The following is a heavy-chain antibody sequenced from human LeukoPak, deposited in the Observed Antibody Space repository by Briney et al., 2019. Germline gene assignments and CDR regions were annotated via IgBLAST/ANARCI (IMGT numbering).Heavy chain of an antibody. CDR2: IWYDGSNK. CDR1: GFTFSSYG. D-gene: IGHD6-19*01. Sequence: GGSLRLSCAASGFTFSSYGMHWVRQAPGKGLEWVAVIWYDGSNKYYADSVKGRFTISRDNSKNTLYLQMNSLRAEDTAVYYCAKVYSSGWYYFDYWGQGTLVAVSS. CDR3: AKVYSSGWYYFDY. V-gene: IGHV3-33*06. J-gene: IGHJ4*02.